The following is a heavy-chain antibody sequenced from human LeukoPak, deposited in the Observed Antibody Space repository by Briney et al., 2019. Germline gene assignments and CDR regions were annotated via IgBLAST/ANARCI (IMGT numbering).Heavy chain of an antibody. CDR3: ARFSGSRIAAAGTGADY. Sequence: SETLSLTCTVSGGSISSYYWSWIRQPPGKGLEWIGYIHYSGSTNYNPSLKSRVTISVDTSKNQFSLKLSSVTAADTAVYYCARFSGSRIAAAGTGADYWGQGTLVTVSS. CDR2: IHYSGST. V-gene: IGHV4-59*01. J-gene: IGHJ4*02. CDR1: GGSISSYY. D-gene: IGHD6-13*01.